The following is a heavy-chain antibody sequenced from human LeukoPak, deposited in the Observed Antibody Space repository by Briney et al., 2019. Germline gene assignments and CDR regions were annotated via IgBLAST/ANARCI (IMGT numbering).Heavy chain of an antibody. Sequence: SETLSLTCTVSGGSTSGHYWSWSRQPPGKGLEWLGYIYYSGSANYNPSLKSRVTISVDTSKNQFSLRLSSVTAADTAVYYCARGTLTTSMKAFDIWGQGTMVTVSS. CDR2: IYYSGSA. J-gene: IGHJ3*02. CDR3: ARGTLTTSMKAFDI. CDR1: GGSTSGHY. D-gene: IGHD4-17*01. V-gene: IGHV4-59*08.